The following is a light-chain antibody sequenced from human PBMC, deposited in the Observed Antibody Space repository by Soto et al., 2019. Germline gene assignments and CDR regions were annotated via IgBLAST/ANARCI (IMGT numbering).Light chain of an antibody. Sequence: QSALTQPPSASGSPGQSVTISCTGTKNDIGVYDFVSWYQHHPGKAPRLIIYEVVQRPSGVPDRFSGSKSGNTASLTVSGLQAEDEADYYCQSYDSSLSRRGVFGGGTKVTVL. V-gene: IGLV2-8*01. CDR3: QSYDSSLSRRGV. CDR2: EVV. CDR1: KNDIGVYDF. J-gene: IGLJ3*02.